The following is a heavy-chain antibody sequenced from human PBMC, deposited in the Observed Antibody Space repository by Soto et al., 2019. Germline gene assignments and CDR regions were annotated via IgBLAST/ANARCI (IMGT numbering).Heavy chain of an antibody. CDR2: ISSSSSYI. Sequence: LRLSCAASGFTFSSYSMNWVRQAPGKGLEWVSSISSSSSYIYYADSVKGRFTISRDNAKNSLYLQMNSLRAEDTAVYYCARDDFWSGYSYFDYWGQGTLVTVSS. CDR3: ARDDFWSGYSYFDY. V-gene: IGHV3-21*01. J-gene: IGHJ4*02. CDR1: GFTFSSYS. D-gene: IGHD3-3*01.